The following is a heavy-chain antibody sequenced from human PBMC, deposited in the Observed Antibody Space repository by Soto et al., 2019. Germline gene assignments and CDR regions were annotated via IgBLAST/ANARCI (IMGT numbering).Heavy chain of an antibody. CDR2: ISYDGSNK. D-gene: IGHD3-16*02. Sequence: ESGGGVVQPGRSLRISCAAYGFTFSSYGMHWVRQAPGKGLEWVAVISYDGSNKYYADSVKGRVTISRDNSKNTLDLQMNSLRAEDTAVYDCAKERWDYVWGSYREEDHWGQGTLVTGPS. CDR1: GFTFSSYG. CDR3: AKERWDYVWGSYREEDH. V-gene: IGHV3-30*18. J-gene: IGHJ4*02.